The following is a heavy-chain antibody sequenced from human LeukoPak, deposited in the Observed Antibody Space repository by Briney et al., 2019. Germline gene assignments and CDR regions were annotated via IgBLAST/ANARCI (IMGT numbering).Heavy chain of an antibody. CDR3: ARSYNSSWYYFDY. CDR2: INPNSGGT. V-gene: IGHV1-2*06. CDR1: GYTFTGYY. D-gene: IGHD6-13*01. Sequence: ASVKVSCKASGYTFTGYYMHWVRQAPGQGLEWMGRINPNSGGTNYAQKFQGRVTMTRDTSISTAYMELSRRRSDDTAVYYCARSYNSSWYYFDYWGQGTLVTVSS. J-gene: IGHJ4*02.